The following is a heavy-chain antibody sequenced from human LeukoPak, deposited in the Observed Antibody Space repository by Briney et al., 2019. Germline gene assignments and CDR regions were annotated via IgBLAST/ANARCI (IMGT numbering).Heavy chain of an antibody. CDR2: IRNNANSYTT. CDR1: GFTFSDHY. V-gene: IGHV3-72*01. J-gene: IGHJ4*02. D-gene: IGHD5-18*01. Sequence: PGGSLRLSCAASGFTFSDHYMDWVRQAPGKGLEWVGRIRNNANSYTTEYAASVKGRFIISRDDSRNSLYLQMDSLKTEDTAVYYCARIEDCGYSYGHYDFWGQGTLVTVSS. CDR3: ARIEDCGYSYGHYDF.